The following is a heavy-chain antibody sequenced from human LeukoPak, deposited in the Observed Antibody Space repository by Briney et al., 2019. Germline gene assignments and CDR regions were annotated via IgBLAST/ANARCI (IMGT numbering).Heavy chain of an antibody. V-gene: IGHV3-48*03. CDR3: AADSGYYYDSSGYYYLDY. Sequence: PGGSLRLSCAASGFTFSSSEMNWVRQAPGKGLEWVSYISSSGSTIYYADSVKGRFTISRDNAKNSLYLQMSSLRAEDTAVYYCAADSGYYYDSSGYYYLDYWGQGTLVTVSS. CDR1: GFTFSSSE. D-gene: IGHD3-22*01. CDR2: ISSSGSTI. J-gene: IGHJ4*02.